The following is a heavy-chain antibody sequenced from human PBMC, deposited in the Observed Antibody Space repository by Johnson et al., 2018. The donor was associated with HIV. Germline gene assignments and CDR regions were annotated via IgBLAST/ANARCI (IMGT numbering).Heavy chain of an antibody. J-gene: IGHJ3*02. D-gene: IGHD3-16*01. V-gene: IGHV3-74*01. CDR2: ISSDGTDT. CDR3: ARDWGAFDI. CDR1: GFTFSRYW. Sequence: VQLVESGGGLVQPGGSLILSCAASGFTFSRYWMHWVRQAPGKGLVWVSRISSDGTDTYYADSVKGRFTISRDNARNTMFVQMKSLRAEDTAVYYCARDWGAFDIWGQGTMVTVSS.